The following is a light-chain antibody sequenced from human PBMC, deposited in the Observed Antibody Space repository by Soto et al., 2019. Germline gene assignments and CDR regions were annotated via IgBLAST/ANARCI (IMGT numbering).Light chain of an antibody. CDR2: ENN. Sequence: QSVLTQPPSVSAAPGQKITISCSGSSSNIGKNFVSWYQQLPGTAPQVLIYENNKRLSGMPDRLFGCKPGTSVTLGITGLQPGDDEFDYYASWYSSRYVVVFGGGTKLTVL. CDR3: ASWYSSRYVVV. V-gene: IGLV1-51*02. CDR1: SSNIGKNF. J-gene: IGLJ2*01.